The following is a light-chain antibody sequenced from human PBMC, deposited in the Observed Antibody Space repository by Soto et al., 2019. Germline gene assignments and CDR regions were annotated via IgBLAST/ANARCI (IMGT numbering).Light chain of an antibody. CDR1: SSNIGNNY. CDR3: GAWDDSLSAGV. CDR2: EDD. Sequence: QSVLTQPPSVSAAPGQRVTISCSGSSSNIGNNYVSWYRQFPGTAPKLLICEDDKRPPGIPDRFSGSKSGSSATLAITGLQIGDEADYYCGAWDDSLSAGVFGGGTKLTVL. J-gene: IGLJ2*01. V-gene: IGLV1-51*02.